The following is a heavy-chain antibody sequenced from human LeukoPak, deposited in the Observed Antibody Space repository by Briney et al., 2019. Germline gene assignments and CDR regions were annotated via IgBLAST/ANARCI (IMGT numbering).Heavy chain of an antibody. CDR2: IYPGDSDT. CDR1: GYSFTGYW. D-gene: IGHD6-19*01. CDR3: ARHLNALAATYHFDY. V-gene: IGHV5-51*01. Sequence: GESLKISCKGSGYSFTGYWIGWVLQMTGKGLEWMVIIYPGDSDTRYSPSFQGQVTISADKSISTAYLQWSSLKASDTAMYYCARHLNALAATYHFDYWGQGTLVTVSS. J-gene: IGHJ4*02.